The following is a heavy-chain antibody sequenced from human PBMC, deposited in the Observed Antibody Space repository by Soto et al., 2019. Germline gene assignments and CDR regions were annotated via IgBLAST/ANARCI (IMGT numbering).Heavy chain of an antibody. Sequence: ASVQVSFKASGYTFTSYDINWVRQATGQGLEWMGWMNPNSGNTGYAQKFQGRVTMTRNTSISTAYMELSSLRSEDTAVYYCAIGRKGPRARTGWYVYWGQGNLVTVSS. CDR2: MNPNSGNT. D-gene: IGHD6-19*01. J-gene: IGHJ4*02. CDR1: GYTFTSYD. CDR3: AIGRKGPRARTGWYVY. V-gene: IGHV1-8*01.